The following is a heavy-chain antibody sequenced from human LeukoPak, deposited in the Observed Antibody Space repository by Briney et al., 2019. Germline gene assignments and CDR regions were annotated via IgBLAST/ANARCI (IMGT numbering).Heavy chain of an antibody. J-gene: IGHJ4*02. CDR1: GFTFSSYS. V-gene: IGHV3-48*01. CDR3: ARDSGLGSGSYFDY. D-gene: IGHD3-10*01. CDR2: ISSSSSTI. Sequence: GGSLRLSCAASGFTFSSYSMNWVRQAPGKGLGWVSYISSSSSTICYADSVKGRFTISRDNAKNSLYLQMNSLRAEDTAVYYCARDSGLGSGSYFDYWGQGTLVTVSS.